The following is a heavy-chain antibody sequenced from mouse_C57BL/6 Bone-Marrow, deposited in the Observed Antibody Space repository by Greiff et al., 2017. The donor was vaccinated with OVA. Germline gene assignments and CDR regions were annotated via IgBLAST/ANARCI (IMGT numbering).Heavy chain of an antibody. CDR3: ARKFDGYLDY. CDR1: GFSFTSYG. V-gene: IGHV2-2*01. CDR2: IWSGGST. J-gene: IGHJ2*01. D-gene: IGHD2-3*01. Sequence: QVQLQQSGPGLVQPSQSLSITCTVSGFSFTSYGVHWVRQSPGKGLEWLGVIWSGGSTDYNAAFISRLSISKDNSTSQVFFKMNSLQAEDTAIYYCARKFDGYLDYWGQGTTLTVSS.